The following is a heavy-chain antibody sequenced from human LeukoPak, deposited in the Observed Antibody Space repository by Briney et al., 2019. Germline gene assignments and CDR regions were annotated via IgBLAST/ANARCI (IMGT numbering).Heavy chain of an antibody. CDR2: IYYSGST. Sequence: SETLSLTCTVSGGSISSSSYYWGWIRQPPGKGLEWIGSIYYSGSTYYNPSLKSRVTISVDTSKNQFSLKPSSVTAADTAVYYCARTYYYGSLYYWGQGTLVTVSS. CDR1: GGSISSSSYY. D-gene: IGHD3-10*01. CDR3: ARTYYYGSLYY. V-gene: IGHV4-39*01. J-gene: IGHJ4*02.